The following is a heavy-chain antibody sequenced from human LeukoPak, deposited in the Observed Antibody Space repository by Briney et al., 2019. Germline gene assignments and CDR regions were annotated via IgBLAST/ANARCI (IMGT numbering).Heavy chain of an antibody. J-gene: IGHJ5*02. V-gene: IGHV3-23*01. CDR2: ISDSGGST. CDR3: AKIFHTDGSYLGEHLFDA. Sequence: GGSLRLSCAASGFTFNNYAMSWVRQAPGKGPEWLSAISDSGGSTTDADSVKGRFTTSRDDSKSTLYLQMNSLRAEDTAIYYCAKIFHTDGSYLGEHLFDAWGQGTLVTVSS. D-gene: IGHD3-22*01. CDR1: GFTFNNYA.